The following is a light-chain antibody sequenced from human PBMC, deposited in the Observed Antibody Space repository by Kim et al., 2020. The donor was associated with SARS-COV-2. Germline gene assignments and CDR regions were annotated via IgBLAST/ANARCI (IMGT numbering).Light chain of an antibody. Sequence: SPVERATLSCRASQTINNKLVWYQQKPGQAPRLLIYDATTRATGVPARFIGSGSETDFTLTISSLQSEDFAVYYCQQSNDWPPLTFGQGTKVDIK. V-gene: IGKV3-15*01. CDR3: QQSNDWPPLT. J-gene: IGKJ1*01. CDR2: DAT. CDR1: QTINNK.